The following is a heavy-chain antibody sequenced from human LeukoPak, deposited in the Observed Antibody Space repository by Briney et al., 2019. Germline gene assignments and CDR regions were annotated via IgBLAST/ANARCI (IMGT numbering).Heavy chain of an antibody. D-gene: IGHD2-15*01. CDR2: INHSGST. J-gene: IGHJ4*02. V-gene: IGHV4-34*01. CDR3: ARQGRSHCSGGSCYFGY. Sequence: TSETLSLTCAVYGGSFSGYYWSWIRQPPGKGLEWIGEINHSGSTNYDPSLKSRVTISVDTSKNQFSLKLSSVTAADTAVYYCARQGRSHCSGGSCYFGYWGQGTLVTVSS. CDR1: GGSFSGYY.